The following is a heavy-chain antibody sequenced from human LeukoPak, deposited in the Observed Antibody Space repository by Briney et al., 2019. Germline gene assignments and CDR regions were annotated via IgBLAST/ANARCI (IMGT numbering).Heavy chain of an antibody. CDR3: ARVRGWTTGTTSYFDY. CDR1: GFTFNNYG. V-gene: IGHV3-30*02. J-gene: IGHJ4*02. Sequence: GGSLRLSCAASGFTFNNYGMHWVRQAPGKGLEWVAFIRDDGGDKFYADSVKDRFTISRDNSKNTLYLQMNSLRAEDTAVYYCARVRGWTTGTTSYFDYWGQGTLVTVSS. CDR2: IRDDGGDK. D-gene: IGHD1-1*01.